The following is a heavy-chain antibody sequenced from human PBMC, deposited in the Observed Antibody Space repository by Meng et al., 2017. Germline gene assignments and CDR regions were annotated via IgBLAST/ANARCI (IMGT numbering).Heavy chain of an antibody. J-gene: IGHJ4*02. D-gene: IGHD4-17*01. CDR3: AMILRNSYGDYEDY. V-gene: IGHV1-8*01. Sequence: SGAVVKEPGASVKVSCKASGYTFTSYDINWVQQATGQGLEWMGWMNPNSGNTGYAQKFQGRVTMTRNTSISTAYMELSSLRSEDTAVYYCAMILRNSYGDYEDYWGQGTLVTVSS. CDR1: GYTFTSYD. CDR2: MNPNSGNT.